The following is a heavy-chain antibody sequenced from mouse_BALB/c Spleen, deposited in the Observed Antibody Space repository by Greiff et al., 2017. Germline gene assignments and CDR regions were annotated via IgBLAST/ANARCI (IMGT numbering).Heavy chain of an antibody. Sequence: QVQLQQSGPELVKPGASVRISCKASGYTFTSYYIHWVKQRPGQGLEWIGWIYPGNVNTKYNEKFKGKATLTADKSSSTAYMQLSSLTSEDSAVYFCARGGPHAMDYWGQGTSVTVSS. D-gene: IGHD6-1*01. J-gene: IGHJ4*01. CDR1: GYTFTSYY. CDR2: IYPGNVNT. CDR3: ARGGPHAMDY. V-gene: IGHV1S56*01.